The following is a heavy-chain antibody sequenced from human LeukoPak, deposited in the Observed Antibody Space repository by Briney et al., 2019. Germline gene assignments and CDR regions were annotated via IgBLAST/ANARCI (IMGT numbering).Heavy chain of an antibody. J-gene: IGHJ3*02. CDR1: GFTFSGSW. Sequence: GGSLRLFCVASGFTFSGSWMSWVRQAPGGGLEFVANINPDGSTKNYVDSVKGRFTISRDNAKNSLYLQMNSLRAEDTAVYYCARDPDSSAFDIRGQGTLVTVSS. CDR3: ARDPDSSAFDI. CDR2: INPDGSTK. D-gene: IGHD4-11*01. V-gene: IGHV3-7*03.